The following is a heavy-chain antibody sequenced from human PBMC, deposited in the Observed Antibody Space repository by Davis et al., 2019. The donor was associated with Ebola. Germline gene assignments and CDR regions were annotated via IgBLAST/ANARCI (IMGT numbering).Heavy chain of an antibody. CDR3: ARGRYDFWSGYSFYYYYGMDV. CDR1: GGSFSGYY. D-gene: IGHD3-3*01. CDR2: INPSVST. V-gene: IGHV4-34*01. Sequence: SETLSLTCAVYGGSFSGYYWSWIRQPPGKGLEWIGEINPSVSTTYNPSLKSRVTISVDTSKNPFSLKLSSVTAADTAVYYCARGRYDFWSGYSFYYYYGMDVWGQGTTVTVSS. J-gene: IGHJ6*02.